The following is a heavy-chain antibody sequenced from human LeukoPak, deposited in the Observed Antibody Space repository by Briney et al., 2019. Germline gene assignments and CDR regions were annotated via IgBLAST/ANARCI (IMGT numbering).Heavy chain of an antibody. J-gene: IGHJ4*02. D-gene: IGHD2-15*01. CDR3: ATEAGSKLPPPC. Sequence: HPGRSLRLSCTTSGFTFGDYAMSWVRQAPGKGLEWVGFIRSKDYGGTPEYAASVKVRFSFSRDNSRPFAYLQMNGLKAENTAVYYCATEAGSKLPPPCWGQGTLVTVYS. V-gene: IGHV3-49*04. CDR1: GFTFGDYA. CDR2: IRSKDYGGTP.